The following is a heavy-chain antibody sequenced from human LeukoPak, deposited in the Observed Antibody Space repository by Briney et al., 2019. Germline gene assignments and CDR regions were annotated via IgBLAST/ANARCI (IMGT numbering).Heavy chain of an antibody. D-gene: IGHD3-10*01. V-gene: IGHV3-11*01. J-gene: IGHJ4*02. Sequence: LSLTCTVSGASVSNSRYYWGWIRQAPGKGLEWVSYISSTGSSIYYADSVKGRFTISRDNAKNSLFLQMNSLRAEDTAVYYCARQYGSGSLSGWGQGTLVTVSS. CDR3: ARQYGSGSLSG. CDR2: ISSTGSSI. CDR1: GASVSNSRYY.